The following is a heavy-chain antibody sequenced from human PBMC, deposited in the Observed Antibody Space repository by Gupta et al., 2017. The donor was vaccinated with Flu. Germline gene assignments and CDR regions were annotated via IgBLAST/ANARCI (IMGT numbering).Heavy chain of an antibody. J-gene: IGHJ4*02. CDR3: AKGGGGYSNPTE. V-gene: IGHV3-9*01. Sequence: YGDSVKGRFTISTDNAKSSLFLQMHSLRAEDTAMYYCAKGGGGYSNPTEWGQGTLVTVSS. D-gene: IGHD4-11*01.